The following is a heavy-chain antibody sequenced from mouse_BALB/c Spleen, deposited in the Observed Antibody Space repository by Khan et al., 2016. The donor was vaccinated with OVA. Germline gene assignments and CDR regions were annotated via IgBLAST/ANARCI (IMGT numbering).Heavy chain of an antibody. CDR3: SSHLTGSFAY. CDR1: GFTFSSYT. Sequence: EVELVESGGDLVKPGGSLKLSCAASGFTFSSYTMSWVRPTPDKRLEWVATISSDGDYTYFPDSVKGRFIISRDNAKNTLNLQMSSLKTEDTALYYCSSHLTGSFAYWGQWTLVTVSA. D-gene: IGHD4-1*01. V-gene: IGHV5-6*01. J-gene: IGHJ3*01. CDR2: ISSDGDYT.